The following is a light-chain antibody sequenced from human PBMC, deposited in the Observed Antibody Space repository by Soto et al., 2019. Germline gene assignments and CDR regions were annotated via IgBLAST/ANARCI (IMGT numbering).Light chain of an antibody. J-gene: IGLJ1*01. CDR2: GNN. Sequence: QSVLTQPPSVSGAPGQRVTISCTGSSSSIGAGYDVHWYHQLPGAAPKLLVSGNNNRPSGVPDRFSASKSGTSASLAITGLQTEDEAHYYCQSYDSRLTAYVFGTGTQVTVL. V-gene: IGLV1-40*01. CDR1: SSSIGAGYD. CDR3: QSYDSRLTAYV.